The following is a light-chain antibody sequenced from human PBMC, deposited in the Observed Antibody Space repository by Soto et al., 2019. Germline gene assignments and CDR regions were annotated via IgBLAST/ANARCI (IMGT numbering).Light chain of an antibody. CDR3: SSHNPVGTLQI. J-gene: IGLJ1*01. CDR2: EVS. V-gene: IGLV2-8*01. Sequence: QSVLTQPPSASGSPGQSVTISCTGTSSDVGGYNYVSWYQQHPGKAPKLMIYEVSKRPSGVPDRFSGSKSGNTASLTISGLQAEDEADYYCSSHNPVGTLQIFGPGTKLTVL. CDR1: SSDVGGYNY.